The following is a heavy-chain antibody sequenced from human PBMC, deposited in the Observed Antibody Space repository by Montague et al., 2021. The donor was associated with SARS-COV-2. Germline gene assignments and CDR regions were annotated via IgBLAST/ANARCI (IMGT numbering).Heavy chain of an antibody. Sequence: TLSLTCTVSGGSNSSGSYYWNWIRQPAGKGLEWIGRIYTSGSTNYNPSLKSRVTISVDTSKNQFSLKLSSVTAADTAVYYCARESLHLTGYYNDYFDYWGQGTLVTVSS. J-gene: IGHJ4*02. V-gene: IGHV4-61*02. CDR3: ARESLHLTGYYNDYFDY. D-gene: IGHD3-9*01. CDR2: IYTSGST. CDR1: GGSNSSGSYY.